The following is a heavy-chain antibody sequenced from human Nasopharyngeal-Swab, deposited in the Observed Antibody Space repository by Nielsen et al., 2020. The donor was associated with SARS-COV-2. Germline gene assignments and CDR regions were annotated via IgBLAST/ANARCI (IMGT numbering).Heavy chain of an antibody. Sequence: AAVKVSCKASGFTFSHYFMHWVRQAPGQGHEWMGVITPSGGATNYARKFRGRVTMTRDPSTSTVYLDLSSLKSEDTAVYFCASEPGGMAAPGKHFDPWGQGTLVTVSS. J-gene: IGHJ5*02. CDR2: ITPSGGAT. V-gene: IGHV1-46*01. CDR3: ASEPGGMAAPGKHFDP. D-gene: IGHD6-13*01. CDR1: GFTFSHYF.